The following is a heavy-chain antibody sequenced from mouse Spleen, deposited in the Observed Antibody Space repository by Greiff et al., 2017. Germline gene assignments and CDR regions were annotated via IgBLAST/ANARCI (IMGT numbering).Heavy chain of an antibody. Sequence: QVQLQQPGTELVKPGASVKLSCKASGYTFTSYWMHWVKQRPGQGLEWIGNINPSNGGTTYNEKFKSKATLTVDKSSSTAYMQLSSLTSEDSAVYYCARGDYGYDWFAYWGQGTLVTVSA. CDR1: GYTFTSYW. V-gene: IGHV1-53*01. J-gene: IGHJ3*01. CDR3: ARGDYGYDWFAY. CDR2: INPSNGGT. D-gene: IGHD1-2*01.